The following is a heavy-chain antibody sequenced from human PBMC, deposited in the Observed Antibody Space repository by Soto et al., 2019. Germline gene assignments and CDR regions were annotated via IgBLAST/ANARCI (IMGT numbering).Heavy chain of an antibody. D-gene: IGHD5-18*01. CDR3: ARSYSYGSYWYFDD. CDR1: GYTFSTYG. J-gene: IGHJ4*02. V-gene: IGHV1-18*04. Sequence: GASVKVSCKASGYTFSTYGVSWVRQAPGQGLEWMGWITVSNGNTNYIDNLQGRVTMTTGTSTTTAYMELWRLRSDDTAVYYCARSYSYGSYWYFDDWGQGTLVTVSS. CDR2: ITVSNGNT.